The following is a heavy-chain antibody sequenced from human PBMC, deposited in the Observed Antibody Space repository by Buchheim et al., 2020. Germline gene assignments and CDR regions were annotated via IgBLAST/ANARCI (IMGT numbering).Heavy chain of an antibody. V-gene: IGHV1-69*08. J-gene: IGHJ5*02. CDR2: IIPMLGLA. Sequence: QVQLVQSGAEVKKPGSSVKVSCKASGGTFSSYTISWVRQAPGQGLEWMGRIIPMLGLANYAQKFQGRVTITADKSKITPYMERSSLRSEDTAVYYCARDRSGDDFWSTDRYNWFDPWGQGTL. D-gene: IGHD3-3*01. CDR3: ARDRSGDDFWSTDRYNWFDP. CDR1: GGTFSSYT.